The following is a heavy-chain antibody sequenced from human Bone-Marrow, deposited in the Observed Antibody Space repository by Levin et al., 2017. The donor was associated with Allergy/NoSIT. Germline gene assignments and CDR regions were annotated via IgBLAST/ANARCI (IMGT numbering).Heavy chain of an antibody. CDR2: IYPGDSDT. Sequence: GESLKISCQGSGYDISSCWIAWVRLMPGKGLEWVGIIYPGDSDTIYSPSYEGHVTISADKSINTAYLQWSSLKASDTAMYYCATSRSGNSNWFDPWGQGTLVTVSS. CDR3: ATSRSGNSNWFDP. V-gene: IGHV5-51*01. J-gene: IGHJ5*02. D-gene: IGHD6-19*01. CDR1: GYDISSCW.